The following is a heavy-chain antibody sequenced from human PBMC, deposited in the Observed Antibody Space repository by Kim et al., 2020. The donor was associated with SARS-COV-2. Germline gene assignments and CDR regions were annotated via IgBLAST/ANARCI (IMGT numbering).Heavy chain of an antibody. V-gene: IGHV4-59*13. Sequence: SETLSLSCAVSGGSIDAYYWSWVRQPPGKGLEWIGHISYSGSTRSNPSLTSRATMSVDPSKTHFSLKLTFVTTADTAVYYCARDRGLWNGYYYGMDVWG. D-gene: IGHD1-1*01. CDR2: ISYSGST. CDR3: ARDRGLWNGYYYGMDV. CDR1: GGSIDAYY. J-gene: IGHJ6*02.